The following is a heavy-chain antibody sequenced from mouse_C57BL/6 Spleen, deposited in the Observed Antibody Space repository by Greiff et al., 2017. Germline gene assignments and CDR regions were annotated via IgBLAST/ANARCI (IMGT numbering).Heavy chain of an antibody. D-gene: IGHD1-1*01. CDR2: IDPENGDT. CDR1: GFNIKDDY. V-gene: IGHV14-4*01. CDR3: TRGDYYGSSPDY. Sequence: VQLQQSGAELVRPGASVKLSCTASGFNIKDDYMHWVKQRPEQGLEWIGWIDPENGDTEYASKFQGKATITADTSSNTAYLQLSSLTSEDTAVYYCTRGDYYGSSPDYWGQGTTLTVSS. J-gene: IGHJ2*01.